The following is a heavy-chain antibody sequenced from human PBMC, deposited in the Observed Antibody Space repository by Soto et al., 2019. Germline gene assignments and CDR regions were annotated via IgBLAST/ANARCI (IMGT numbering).Heavy chain of an antibody. V-gene: IGHV1-18*01. CDR1: GYIFVNYG. CDR2: ISPYSGNT. Sequence: QVQLVQSGDEVRKPGSSVKVSCKASGYIFVNYGIAWVRQAPGQGLEGMGWISPYSGNTHYASKVQGRLTMXTXTXXGAAYMDLGSLTSDDTAVYYCAMVDNYVTPTPQDVWGQGTTVTVSS. CDR3: AMVDNYVTPTPQDV. J-gene: IGHJ6*02. D-gene: IGHD3-16*01.